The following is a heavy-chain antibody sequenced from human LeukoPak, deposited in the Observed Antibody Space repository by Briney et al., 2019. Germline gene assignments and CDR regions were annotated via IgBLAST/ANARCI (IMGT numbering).Heavy chain of an antibody. CDR3: AKDPFGIDYMDV. CDR2: INPNSGGT. Sequence: APVKVSCKASGYTFTGYYMHWVRQAPGQGLEWMGWINPNSGGTNYAQKFQGRVTMTRDTSISTAYMELSRLRSDDTAVYYCAKDPFGIDYMDVWGKGTTVTISS. V-gene: IGHV1-2*02. CDR1: GYTFTGYY. D-gene: IGHD2/OR15-2a*01. J-gene: IGHJ6*03.